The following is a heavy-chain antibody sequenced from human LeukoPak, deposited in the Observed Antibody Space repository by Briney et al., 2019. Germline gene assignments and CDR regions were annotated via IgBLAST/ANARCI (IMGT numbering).Heavy chain of an antibody. D-gene: IGHD6-13*01. CDR2: IWYDGSNK. Sequence: GRSLRLSCAASGFTFSSYGMHWVRQAPGKGLEWVAVIWYDGSNKYYADSVKGRFTISRDNSKNTLYLQMNSLRAEDTAVYYCARGRHLWGIADTFIIDYGGQGTLVTVSS. CDR1: GFTFSSYG. V-gene: IGHV3-33*01. CDR3: ARGRHLWGIADTFIIDY. J-gene: IGHJ4*02.